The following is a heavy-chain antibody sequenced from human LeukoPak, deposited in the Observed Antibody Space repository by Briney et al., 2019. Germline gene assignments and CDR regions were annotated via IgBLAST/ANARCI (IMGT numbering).Heavy chain of an antibody. CDR2: ISATVGAT. V-gene: IGHV3-23*01. J-gene: IGHJ4*02. Sequence: PGGSLRLSCAASGFTFSSYVMSWVRQAPGKGLEWVSGISATVGATYYAASVQGRFTISRDNYKNTVYLQMNSLRVEDTAVYYCAKKRSGYNYESVDYWGQGTLVTVSS. CDR1: GFTFSSYV. CDR3: AKKRSGYNYESVDY. D-gene: IGHD5-24*01.